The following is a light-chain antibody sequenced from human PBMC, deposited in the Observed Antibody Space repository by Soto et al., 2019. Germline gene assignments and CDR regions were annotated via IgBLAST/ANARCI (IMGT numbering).Light chain of an antibody. J-gene: IGLJ1*01. Sequence: QSALTQPRSVSGSPGQSITISCTGTSSDVGGYNYVSWYRQHPGKAPQLMIYDVSKRPSGVPDRFSGSQSGNTASLTIAGLQAEDEADYYCCTYAGSYTHYVFGTGTKLTVL. CDR1: SSDVGGYNY. CDR2: DVS. CDR3: CTYAGSYTHYV. V-gene: IGLV2-11*01.